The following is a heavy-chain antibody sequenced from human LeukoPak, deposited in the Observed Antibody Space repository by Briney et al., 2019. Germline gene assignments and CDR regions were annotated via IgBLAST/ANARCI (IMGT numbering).Heavy chain of an antibody. CDR2: FSGSGETT. CDR3: AKGGVVVLPAASYFFDY. J-gene: IGHJ4*02. V-gene: IGHV3-23*01. Sequence: PGGSLRLSCAASGFTFGRNAVSWVRQAPGKGLERVSGFSGSGETTYYADSVKGRFTISRDNSKNTLYLQMNSLRAEDTAVYYCAKGGVVVLPAASYFFDYWGQGTLVTVSS. D-gene: IGHD2-2*01. CDR1: GFTFGRNA.